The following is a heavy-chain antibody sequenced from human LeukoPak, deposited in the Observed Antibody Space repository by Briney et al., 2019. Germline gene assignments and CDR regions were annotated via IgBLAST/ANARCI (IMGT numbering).Heavy chain of an antibody. J-gene: IGHJ4*02. CDR3: AKAPPNNYDSSGGPLDY. CDR2: ISSSVGHT. V-gene: IGHV3-23*01. D-gene: IGHD3-22*01. CDR1: GFTFSTYA. Sequence: PGGSLRLSCAASGFTFSTYAMSWVRQAPGKGLEWVSAISSSVGHTYYADSVKGRFTNSRDNSKNTLYLQMNSLRAEDTAVYYSAKAPPNNYDSSGGPLDYWGQGTLVTVSS.